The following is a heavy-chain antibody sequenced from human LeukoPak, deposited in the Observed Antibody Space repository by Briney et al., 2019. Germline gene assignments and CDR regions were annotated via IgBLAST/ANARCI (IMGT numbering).Heavy chain of an antibody. CDR3: TTEPYDCSGGSCRDY. V-gene: IGHV3-15*01. CDR1: GFTFSNAW. Sequence: GGSLRLSCAASGFTFSNAWMSWVRQAPGKGLEWVGRMKSKTDGGTTDYAAPVKGRFTISRDDSKNTLYLQMNSLKTEDTAVYYCTTEPYDCSGGSCRDYWGQGTLVTVSS. J-gene: IGHJ4*02. D-gene: IGHD2-15*01. CDR2: MKSKTDGGTT.